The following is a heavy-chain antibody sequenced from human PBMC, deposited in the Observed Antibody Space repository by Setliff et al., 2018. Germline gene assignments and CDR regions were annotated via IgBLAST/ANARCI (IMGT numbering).Heavy chain of an antibody. Sequence: PSETLSLTCTVSGGSISSSSYYWGWIRQPPGKGLEWIGSIYYSGNAYYTPSLKSRVTISIDTSKNQFSLKLSSVTAADTAVYYCARHTIAMSTIISYFDYWGQGTLVTVSS. CDR3: ARHTIAMSTIISYFDY. CDR1: GGSISSSSYY. V-gene: IGHV4-39*01. J-gene: IGHJ4*02. CDR2: IYYSGNA. D-gene: IGHD3-10*01.